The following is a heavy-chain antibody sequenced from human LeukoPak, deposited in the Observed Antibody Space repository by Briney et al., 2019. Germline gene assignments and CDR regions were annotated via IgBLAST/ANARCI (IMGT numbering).Heavy chain of an antibody. CDR2: IIPIFGTA. J-gene: IGHJ3*02. D-gene: IGHD5-18*01. V-gene: IGHV1-69*13. CDR1: GGTFSSYA. Sequence: ASVKVSCKASGGTFSSYAISWVRQAPGQGLEWMGGIIPIFGTANYAQKFQGRVTITADESTSTAYMELSSLRSEDTAVYYCASLGYDDAFDIWGQGTMVTVSS. CDR3: ASLGYDDAFDI.